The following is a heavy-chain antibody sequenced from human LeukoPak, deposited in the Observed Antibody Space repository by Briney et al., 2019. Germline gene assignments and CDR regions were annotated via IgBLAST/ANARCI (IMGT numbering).Heavy chain of an antibody. Sequence: SETLSLTCSVSGYSISSGYFWGWIGQSPGKGLDWIGIIYHSGSTYYNPSLKSRVTISVDTSKNQFSLKLTSVTAADTAVYYCAREVAYWGQGILVTVSS. CDR1: GYSISSGYF. V-gene: IGHV4-38-2*02. CDR2: IYHSGST. CDR3: AREVAY. J-gene: IGHJ4*02.